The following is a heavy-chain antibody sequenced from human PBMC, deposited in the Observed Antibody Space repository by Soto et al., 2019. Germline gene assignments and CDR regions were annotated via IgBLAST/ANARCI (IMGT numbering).Heavy chain of an antibody. J-gene: IGHJ4*02. CDR2: IHGSGTT. CDR1: GGSINNYY. D-gene: IGHD3-3*01. Sequence: QVQLQESGPGLVKPSETLSLTCTVSGGSINNYYWSWIRQPPGAGLEWIGYIHGSGTTNYNPSLMSRVTISMDTSKNQFFLKLTSMTAADTSVYYCARRWSGIDYWGQGTLVTVSS. CDR3: ARRWSGIDY. V-gene: IGHV4-59*01.